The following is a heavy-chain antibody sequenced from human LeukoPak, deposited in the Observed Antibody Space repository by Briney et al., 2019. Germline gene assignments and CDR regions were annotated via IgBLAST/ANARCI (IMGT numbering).Heavy chain of an antibody. CDR3: VRDGGVSGYDLLDY. Sequence: GGSLGLSCAASGFTFSHYWMTWVRRAPGKGREWGAQINQDGSEEYYMDSVKARFTISRDNAKNSVFLQMNSLRAEDTAVYYCVRDGGVSGYDLLDYWGQGTLVTVSS. J-gene: IGHJ4*02. CDR2: INQDGSEE. CDR1: GFTFSHYW. D-gene: IGHD5-12*01. V-gene: IGHV3-7*01.